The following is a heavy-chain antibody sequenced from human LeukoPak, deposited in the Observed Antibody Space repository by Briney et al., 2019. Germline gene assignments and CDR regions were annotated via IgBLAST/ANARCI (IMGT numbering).Heavy chain of an antibody. V-gene: IGHV1-8*01. CDR1: GYSFTSYD. CDR2: MNPNSGYT. Sequence: GASVKVSCKASGYSFTSYDINWVRQATGQGLEWLGWMNPNSGYTGYAQKFQGRVTMTRDTSISTAYMELSSLGSEDTAVYYCARVVGAIDYWGQGTLVTVSS. CDR3: ARVVGAIDY. D-gene: IGHD1-26*01. J-gene: IGHJ4*02.